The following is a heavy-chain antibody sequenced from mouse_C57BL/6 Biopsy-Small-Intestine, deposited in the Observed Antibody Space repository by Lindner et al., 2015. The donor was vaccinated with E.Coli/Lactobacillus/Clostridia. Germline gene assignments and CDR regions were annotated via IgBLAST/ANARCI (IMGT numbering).Heavy chain of an antibody. CDR1: GFSLTNHA. Sequence: VQLQESGPGLVAPSQSLSITCKVSGFSLTNHAVHWVRQSPGKGLEWLGAIWSDGSTDYNAAFISRLSISKDNSKSQVLFKMNSLQADDTAIYYCARNEAHGAMDYWGQGTSVTVSS. J-gene: IGHJ4*01. V-gene: IGHV2-2*01. CDR3: ARNEAHGAMDY. CDR2: IWSDGST.